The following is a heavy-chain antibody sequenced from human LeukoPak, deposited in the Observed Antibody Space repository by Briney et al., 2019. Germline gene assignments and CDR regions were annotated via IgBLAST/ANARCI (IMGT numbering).Heavy chain of an antibody. CDR1: GGSISSGDYY. Sequence: SETLSLTCTVSGGSISSGDYYWNWIRQPPGKGLEWIGYIYYSGSTSYNPSLKSRVTISVDTSKNQFSLKVSSVTAADTAVYYCARFSGYDSSVDYWGQGTLVTVSS. J-gene: IGHJ4*02. CDR2: IYYSGST. CDR3: ARFSGYDSSVDY. V-gene: IGHV4-30-4*01. D-gene: IGHD5-12*01.